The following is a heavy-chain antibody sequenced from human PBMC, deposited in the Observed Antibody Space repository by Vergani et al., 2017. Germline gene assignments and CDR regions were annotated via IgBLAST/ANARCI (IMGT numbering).Heavy chain of an antibody. Sequence: QVQLVESGGGEVQPGRSLRLSCSAAGFPFSDYGVHWVRQAPGKGLEWVSVISYDGNKKNYADSVKGRFTISRDNSKNTLYLEMNALRAEDTAVYYCARDSPLVVPAAIFYYYYGMDVWGQGTTVTVSS. CDR1: GFPFSDYG. V-gene: IGHV3-30*03. D-gene: IGHD2-2*01. J-gene: IGHJ6*02. CDR2: ISYDGNKK. CDR3: ARDSPLVVPAAIFYYYYGMDV.